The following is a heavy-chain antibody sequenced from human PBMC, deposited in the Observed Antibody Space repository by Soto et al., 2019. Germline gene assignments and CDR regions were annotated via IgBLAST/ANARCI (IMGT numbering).Heavy chain of an antibody. D-gene: IGHD3-10*01. Sequence: PLETLSLTCSFSDFSMNGRSYYWGWMRQPPGKGLEWIGEIYHSGSTNYNPSLKSRVTISVDKSKNQFSLKLSSVTAADTAVYYCARLYMVRGVMCWFDPWGQGTLVTVSS. CDR2: IYHSGST. CDR3: ARLYMVRGVMCWFDP. V-gene: IGHV4-39*07. CDR1: DFSMNGRSYY. J-gene: IGHJ5*02.